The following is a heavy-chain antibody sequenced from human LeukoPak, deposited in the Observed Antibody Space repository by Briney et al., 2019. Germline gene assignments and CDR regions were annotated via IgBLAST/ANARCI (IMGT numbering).Heavy chain of an antibody. Sequence: GESLKISCKGSGYSFTSYWIGWVRQMPGKGLEGMGIIYPGGSDTRYSPSFQGQVTISADKSISTAYLQWSSLKASATAMYYCARRRRAAAGNWFDPWGQGTLVTVSS. D-gene: IGHD6-13*01. CDR3: ARRRRAAAGNWFDP. J-gene: IGHJ5*02. V-gene: IGHV5-51*01. CDR1: GYSFTSYW. CDR2: IYPGGSDT.